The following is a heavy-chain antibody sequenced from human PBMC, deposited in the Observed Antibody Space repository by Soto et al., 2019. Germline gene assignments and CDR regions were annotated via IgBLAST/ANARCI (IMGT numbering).Heavy chain of an antibody. V-gene: IGHV1-3*01. D-gene: IGHD2-21*02. CDR1: GDTITSYS. J-gene: IGHJ4*02. Sequence: GASVKATSKEPGDTITSYSMQSLRQSPGQRLEWMGWINAGNGNTKYSQKFQGRVTITRDTSASTAYMELSSLRSEDTAVYYCARSIVVVTAADYWGQGTLVTVP. CDR3: ARSIVVVTAADY. CDR2: INAGNGNT.